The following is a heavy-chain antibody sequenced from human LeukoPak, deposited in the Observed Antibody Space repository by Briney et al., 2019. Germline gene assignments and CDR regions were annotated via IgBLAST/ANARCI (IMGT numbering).Heavy chain of an antibody. Sequence: GGSLRLSCAASGFTFSSYSMNWVRQAPGKGLEWVSYISSSSSTIYYADSVKGRFTISRDNAKNSLYLQMNSLRAEDTAVYYCARDLLLWGLDAFDIWGQGTMVTVSS. CDR3: ARDLLLWGLDAFDI. J-gene: IGHJ3*02. V-gene: IGHV3-48*01. D-gene: IGHD3-10*01. CDR2: ISSSSSTI. CDR1: GFTFSSYS.